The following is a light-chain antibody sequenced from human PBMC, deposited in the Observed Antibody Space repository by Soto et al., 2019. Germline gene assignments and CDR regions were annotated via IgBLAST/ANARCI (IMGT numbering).Light chain of an antibody. Sequence: QSVLTQPPSVSGAPGQRVTISCTGSSSNIGAGYDVHWYQQLPGTAPKLLIYGNSNRPSGVPDRFSGSKSGTSASLAITGLQAEGDADFYCQSHDSSLSAYVFGTGTKVTVL. CDR3: QSHDSSLSAYV. V-gene: IGLV1-40*01. J-gene: IGLJ1*01. CDR1: SSNIGAGYD. CDR2: GNS.